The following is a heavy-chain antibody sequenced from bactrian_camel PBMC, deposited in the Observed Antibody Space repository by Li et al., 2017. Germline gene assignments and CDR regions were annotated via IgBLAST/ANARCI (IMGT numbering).Heavy chain of an antibody. CDR2: IDTEGGRK. V-gene: IGHV3S54*01. CDR3: AAAVALGWGTDDDDVLPTSWPLCSPVVYRY. CDR1: EYGYRNKC. Sequence: QVQLVESGGGSVQAGGSLRLSCAVSEYGYRNKCVGWFRQAPGKEREEVAIIDTEGGRKYYADSVKGRFSISRDSVNNTVYLQMNNLKAEDTWVYYCAAAVALGWGTDDDDVLPTSWPLCSPVVYRYWGRGTQVTVS. D-gene: IGHD4*01. J-gene: IGHJ4*01.